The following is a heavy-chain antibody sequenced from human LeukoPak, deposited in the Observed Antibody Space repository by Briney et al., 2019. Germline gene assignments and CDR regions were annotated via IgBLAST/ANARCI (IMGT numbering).Heavy chain of an antibody. V-gene: IGHV4-38-2*02. CDR1: GYSISSNYF. Sequence: SETLSLTCTVSGYSISSNYFWGWIRQPPGKGLEWIGSIYHSGSTYYNPSLKSRVTISVDTSKNQFSLKLSSVTAADTAVYFCARGSSYSGSSGDYWGQGTLVTVSS. CDR2: IYHSGST. D-gene: IGHD1-26*01. J-gene: IGHJ4*02. CDR3: ARGSSYSGSSGDY.